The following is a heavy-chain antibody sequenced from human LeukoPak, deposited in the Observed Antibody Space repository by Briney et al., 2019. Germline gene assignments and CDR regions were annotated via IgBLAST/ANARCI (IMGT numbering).Heavy chain of an antibody. Sequence: SETLSLTCTVSGGSLSSYYWSWIRQPPGKGLEWIGYIYYSGSTNYNPSLKSRVSISIDTSKSQFSLKVGSVTAADTAVYYCARHGTTGTNLNSFDPWGQGTLVTVSS. D-gene: IGHD1-1*01. V-gene: IGHV4-59*01. J-gene: IGHJ5*02. CDR1: GGSLSSYY. CDR3: ARHGTTGTNLNSFDP. CDR2: IYYSGST.